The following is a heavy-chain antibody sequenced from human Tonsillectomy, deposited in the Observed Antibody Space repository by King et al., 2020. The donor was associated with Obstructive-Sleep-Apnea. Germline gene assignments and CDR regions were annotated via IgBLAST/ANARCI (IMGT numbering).Heavy chain of an antibody. CDR1: GGSVSSGSYY. J-gene: IGHJ5*02. CDR2: IYYSGST. Sequence: PLQESGPGLVKPSETLSLTCIVSGGSVSSGSYYWPWIRQSPGKGLEWIGYIYYSGSTNYNPSLKSRVTISVDTSKNQFSLKLSSVTAADTAVYYCARDTYYYESSGYYSWFDPWGQGTLVTVSS. D-gene: IGHD3-22*01. CDR3: ARDTYYYESSGYYSWFDP. V-gene: IGHV4-61*01.